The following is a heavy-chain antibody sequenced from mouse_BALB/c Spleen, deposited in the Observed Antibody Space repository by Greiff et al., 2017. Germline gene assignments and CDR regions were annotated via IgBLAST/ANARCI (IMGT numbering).Heavy chain of an antibody. J-gene: IGHJ3*01. CDR3: AKHGKDYRYTWFAY. CDR2: IWGGGST. Sequence: VKLMESGPGLVAPSQSLSITCTVSWFSLTDYGVSWIRQPPGKGLEWLRVIWGGGSTYYNSALKSRLSISKDNSKSQVFLKTNSLQTDDTAMYYCAKHGKDYRYTWFAYWGQGTLVTVSA. CDR1: WFSLTDYG. V-gene: IGHV2-6-5*01. D-gene: IGHD2-14*01.